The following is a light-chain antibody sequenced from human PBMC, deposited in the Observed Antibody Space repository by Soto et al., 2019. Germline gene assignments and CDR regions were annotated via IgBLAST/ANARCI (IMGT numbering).Light chain of an antibody. CDR3: TSYAGTYSFFYV. J-gene: IGLJ1*01. Sequence: QSALTQPPSASGSPGQSVTISCTGTSSDVGGYNYVSWYQQHPGKAPKLIIYEVSKXPXGVPDRFSGSKSGNTASLTVSGXXXXXXXXXXCTSYAGTYSFFYVFGTGTKLTVL. CDR1: SSDVGGYNY. V-gene: IGLV2-8*01. CDR2: EVS.